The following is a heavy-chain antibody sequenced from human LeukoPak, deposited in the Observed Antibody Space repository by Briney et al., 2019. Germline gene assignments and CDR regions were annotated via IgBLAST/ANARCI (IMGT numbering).Heavy chain of an antibody. CDR1: GFTFSSYG. CDR2: ISYDGSNK. J-gene: IGHJ4*02. Sequence: RSLRLSCAASGFTFSSYGMHWVRQAPGKGLEWVAVISYDGSNKYYADSVKGRFTISRDNSKNTLYLQMNSLRAEDTAVYYCAKDAYDFWSGYSLIDYWGQGTLVTVSS. CDR3: AKDAYDFWSGYSLIDY. V-gene: IGHV3-30*18. D-gene: IGHD3-3*01.